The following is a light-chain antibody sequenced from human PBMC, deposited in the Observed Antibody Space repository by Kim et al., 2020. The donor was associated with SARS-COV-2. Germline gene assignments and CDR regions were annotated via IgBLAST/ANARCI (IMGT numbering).Light chain of an antibody. CDR3: QQYAYWRA. CDR2: GAS. J-gene: IGKJ5*01. Sequence: EIVMTQSPATLSLSPEERATLSCRASQSISSSLAWYQQKPGQAPRVLIYGASARATGIPARFSGSGSGTEFTLTISNLQSEDFAVYYCQQYAYWRAFGQGTRLEIK. CDR1: QSISSS. V-gene: IGKV3-15*01.